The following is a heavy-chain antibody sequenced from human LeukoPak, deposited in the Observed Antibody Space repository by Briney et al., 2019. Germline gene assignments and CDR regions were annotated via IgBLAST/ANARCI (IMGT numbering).Heavy chain of an antibody. V-gene: IGHV4-38-2*02. CDR2: IYHSGST. CDR3: ARGRKYTYGYTVTELGSGYFDY. CDR1: GYSISSGYY. J-gene: IGHJ4*02. Sequence: SETLSLTCTVSGYSISSGYYWGWIRQPPGKGLEWIGSIYHSGSTNYNPSLKSRVTISVDTSKNRFSLRLTSVTAADTAVYYCARGRKYTYGYTVTELGSGYFDYWGQGTLVTISS. D-gene: IGHD5-18*01.